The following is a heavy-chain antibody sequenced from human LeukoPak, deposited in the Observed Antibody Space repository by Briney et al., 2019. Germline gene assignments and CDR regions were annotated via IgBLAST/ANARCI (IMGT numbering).Heavy chain of an antibody. Sequence: ASVKVSCKASGGTFSSYAISWVRQAPGQGLEWMGRIIPILGIANYAQKLQGRVTITADKSTSTAYMELSSLRAEDTAMYYCARDGARGYGDYGGNYWGQGTLVTVSS. CDR3: ARDGARGYGDYGGNY. J-gene: IGHJ4*02. CDR2: IIPILGIA. V-gene: IGHV1-69*04. D-gene: IGHD4-17*01. CDR1: GGTFSSYA.